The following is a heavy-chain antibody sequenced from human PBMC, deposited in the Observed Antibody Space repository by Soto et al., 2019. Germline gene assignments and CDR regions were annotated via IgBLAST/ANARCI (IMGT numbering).Heavy chain of an antibody. D-gene: IGHD4-17*01. V-gene: IGHV4-34*01. CDR2: INHSGST. CDR3: ARTSPKDWFDP. Sequence: LEILSLTCAVYGGSFSGYYWSWIRQPPGKGLEWIGEINHSGSTNYNPSLKSRVTISVDTSKNQFSLKLSSVTAADTAVYYCARTSPKDWFDPWGQGTLVTSPQ. J-gene: IGHJ5*02. CDR1: GGSFSGYY.